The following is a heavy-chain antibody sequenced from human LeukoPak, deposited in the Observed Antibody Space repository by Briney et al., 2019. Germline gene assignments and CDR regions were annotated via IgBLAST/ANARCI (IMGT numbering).Heavy chain of an antibody. CDR3: ARAQDTEYSSSSYYYYYYMDV. CDR1: GFTFSTFA. V-gene: IGHV3-23*01. Sequence: GGSLRLSCAASGFTFSTFAMIWVRQPPGKGLEWVSSIFPSGGEIHYADSVRGRFTISRDNSKSILSLQMNSLRAEDTAVYYCARAQDTEYSSSSYYYYYYMDVWGKGTTVTVSS. CDR2: IFPSGGEI. J-gene: IGHJ6*03. D-gene: IGHD6-6*01.